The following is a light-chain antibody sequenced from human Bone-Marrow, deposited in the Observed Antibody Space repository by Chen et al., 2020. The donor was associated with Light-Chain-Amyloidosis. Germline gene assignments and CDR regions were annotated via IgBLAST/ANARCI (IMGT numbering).Light chain of an antibody. CDR2: DDS. CDR3: QVWDRSSDRPV. Sequence: SYVLTQPSSVSVAPGQTATIACGGNNIGSTSVHWYQQTPGQAPLLVVYDDSDRPSGIPERLSGSYSGDTATLSISVVEAGDEADYYCQVWDRSSDRPVFGGGTMLTVL. CDR1: NIGSTS. J-gene: IGLJ3*02. V-gene: IGLV3-21*02.